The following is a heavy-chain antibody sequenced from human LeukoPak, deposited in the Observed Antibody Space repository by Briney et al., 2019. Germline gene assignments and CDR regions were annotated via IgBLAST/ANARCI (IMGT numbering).Heavy chain of an antibody. Sequence: PSETLSLTCTVSGVSISSSSYYWGWIRQPPGKGLEWIGSIYYGGSTYYNPSLKSRVTISVDTSKNQFSLKLSSVTAADTAVYYCARSGIVVVFDYWGQGTLVTVSS. CDR2: IYYGGST. CDR1: GVSISSSSYY. D-gene: IGHD3-22*01. CDR3: ARSGIVVVFDY. V-gene: IGHV4-39*07. J-gene: IGHJ4*02.